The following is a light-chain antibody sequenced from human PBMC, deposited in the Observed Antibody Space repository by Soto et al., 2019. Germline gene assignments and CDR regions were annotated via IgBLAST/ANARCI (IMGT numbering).Light chain of an antibody. Sequence: DIQMTQSPSSLSASVGDRVTITCRASQIISSYLNWYQQKPGKAPNLLIYAAFSFQSGVPLRFSASGSLTDFTPTISSLQPEDFATYYCHQSYSTPFTFGPGTKVYIK. V-gene: IGKV1-39*01. J-gene: IGKJ3*01. CDR1: QIISSY. CDR2: AAF. CDR3: HQSYSTPFT.